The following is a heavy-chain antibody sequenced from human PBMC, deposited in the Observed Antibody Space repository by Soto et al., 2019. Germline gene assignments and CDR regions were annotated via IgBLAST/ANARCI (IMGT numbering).Heavy chain of an antibody. J-gene: IGHJ4*02. CDR1: GYTFTSYH. CDR3: ARVIIE. V-gene: IGHV1-8*01. CDR2: MNPNSGNT. Sequence: GAAVKVAGKAFGYTFTSYHINWVRQATGQGLEWMGWMNPNSGNTGYEQKFQGRVSMTRNTSISTAYMELRSLRSEDTAVYCCARVIIEWGQGTLVTAPQ. D-gene: IGHD2-15*01.